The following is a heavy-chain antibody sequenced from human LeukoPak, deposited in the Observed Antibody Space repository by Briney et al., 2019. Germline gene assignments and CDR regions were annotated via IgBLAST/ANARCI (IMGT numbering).Heavy chain of an antibody. V-gene: IGHV3-7*01. Sequence: GGSLRLSCAASGFTFSSYWMSWVRQAPGRGLEWVANIKGDGSEKYYVDSVKGRFTISRDNAKNSLYLQMNSLRAEDTVVYYCATSRDVSLWFGELYWGQGTLVTVS. CDR3: ATSRDVSLWFGELY. CDR1: GFTFSSYW. CDR2: IKGDGSEK. D-gene: IGHD3-10*01. J-gene: IGHJ4*02.